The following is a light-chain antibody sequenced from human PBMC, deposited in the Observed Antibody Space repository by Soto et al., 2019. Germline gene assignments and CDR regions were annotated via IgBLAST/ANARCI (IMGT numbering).Light chain of an antibody. CDR3: QQYGGSPLT. CDR2: DAS. Sequence: EIVLTQTPATLSLSRGEGATLSCKASQSVSSYLAWYQQQPGQAPRLLIYDASNRATGIPARFSGSGAGTDFTLTISRLEPEDFALYYCQQYGGSPLTFGQGTRLEIK. J-gene: IGKJ5*01. V-gene: IGKV3-11*01. CDR1: QSVSSY.